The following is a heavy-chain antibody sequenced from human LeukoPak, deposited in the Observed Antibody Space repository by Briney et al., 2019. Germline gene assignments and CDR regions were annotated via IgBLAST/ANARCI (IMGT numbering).Heavy chain of an antibody. V-gene: IGHV3-74*01. D-gene: IGHD3-9*01. CDR1: GFTFSSYS. CDR2: VNSDGSST. Sequence: PGGSLRLSCAASGFTFSSYSRNWVRQAPGKGLVWVSRVNSDGSSTSYADTVKGRFTISRDNAKNTLYLQMNSLRAEDTAVYYCARDYDILTGWDFDYWGQGTLVTVSS. J-gene: IGHJ4*02. CDR3: ARDYDILTGWDFDY.